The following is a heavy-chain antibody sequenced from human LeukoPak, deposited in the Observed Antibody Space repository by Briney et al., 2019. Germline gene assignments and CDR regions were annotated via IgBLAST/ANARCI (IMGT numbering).Heavy chain of an antibody. J-gene: IGHJ3*02. D-gene: IGHD5-18*01. CDR3: AHAGYSYGYDAFDI. Sequence: FGPTLVNPTQTLTLTCTFSGFSLSTSGVGVGWIRQPPGKALEWLALIYWNDDKRYSPSLKSRLTITKDTSKNQVVLTMTNMDPVDTATYYCAHAGYSYGYDAFDIWGQGTMVTVSS. CDR2: IYWNDDK. CDR1: GFSLSTSGVG. V-gene: IGHV2-5*01.